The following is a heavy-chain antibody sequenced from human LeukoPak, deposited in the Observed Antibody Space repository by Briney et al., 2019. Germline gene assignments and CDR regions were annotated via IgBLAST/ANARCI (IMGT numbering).Heavy chain of an antibody. D-gene: IGHD6-19*01. J-gene: IGHJ4*02. Sequence: GGSLRLSCAASGFTFSSYGMHWVRQAPGKGLEWVAVISYDGSNKYYADSVKGRFTISRDNSKNTLYLQMNSLSAEDTAVYYCAKVWDSSGWYGEFDYWGQGTLVTVSS. V-gene: IGHV3-30*18. CDR3: AKVWDSSGWYGEFDY. CDR1: GFTFSSYG. CDR2: ISYDGSNK.